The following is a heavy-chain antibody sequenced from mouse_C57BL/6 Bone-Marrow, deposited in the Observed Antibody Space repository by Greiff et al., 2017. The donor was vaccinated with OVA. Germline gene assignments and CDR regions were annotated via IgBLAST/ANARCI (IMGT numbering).Heavy chain of an antibody. Sequence: EVQLQQSGPVLVKPGASVKMSCKASGYTFTDYYMNWVKQSHGKSLEWIGVINPYNGGTSYNQKFKGKATLTVDKSSSTAYMELNSLTSEDSAVYYCAREDGSSLCWYFDVWGTGTTVTVSS. CDR3: AREDGSSLCWYFDV. V-gene: IGHV1-19*01. CDR1: GYTFTDYY. J-gene: IGHJ1*03. CDR2: INPYNGGT. D-gene: IGHD6-1*01.